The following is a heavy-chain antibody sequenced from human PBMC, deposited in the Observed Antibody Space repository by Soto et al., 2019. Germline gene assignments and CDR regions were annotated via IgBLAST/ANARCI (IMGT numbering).Heavy chain of an antibody. V-gene: IGHV3-23*01. CDR2: ISGSGGST. Sequence: EVQLLESGGGLVQPGGSLRLSCAASGFTFSSYAMSWVRQAPGKGLEWVSAISGSGGSTYYADSVKGRFTISRDNSKNPLYLQMNSLRDEDTAVYYCAKDSPPHDYSTDGGQGTLVTVSS. J-gene: IGHJ4*02. D-gene: IGHD4-4*01. CDR3: AKDSPPHDYSTD. CDR1: GFTFSSYA.